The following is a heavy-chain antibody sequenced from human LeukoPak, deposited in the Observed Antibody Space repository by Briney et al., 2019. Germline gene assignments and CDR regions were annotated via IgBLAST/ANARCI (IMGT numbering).Heavy chain of an antibody. Sequence: GRSLRLSCAASGFTFSSYGMHWVRQAPGKGLEWVSSISSSSSYIYYADSVKGRFTISRDNAKNSLYLQMNSLRAEDTAVYYCAGGDFWSGYYGDWGQGTLVTVSS. J-gene: IGHJ4*02. CDR1: GFTFSSYG. V-gene: IGHV3-21*01. D-gene: IGHD3-3*01. CDR3: AGGDFWSGYYGD. CDR2: ISSSSSYI.